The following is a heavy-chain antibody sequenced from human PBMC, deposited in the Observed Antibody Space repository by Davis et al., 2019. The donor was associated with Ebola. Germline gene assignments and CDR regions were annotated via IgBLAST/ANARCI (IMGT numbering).Heavy chain of an antibody. CDR1: GGTFSSYA. V-gene: IGHV1-69*06. J-gene: IGHJ5*02. Sequence: SVKVSCKASGGTFSSYAISWVRQAPGQGLEWMGGIIPIFGTANYAQKFQGRVTITADKSTSTAYMELSSLRAEDTAVYYCAKAAGIAAAGTWNWFDPWGQGTLVTVSS. CDR3: AKAAGIAAAGTWNWFDP. CDR2: IIPIFGTA. D-gene: IGHD6-13*01.